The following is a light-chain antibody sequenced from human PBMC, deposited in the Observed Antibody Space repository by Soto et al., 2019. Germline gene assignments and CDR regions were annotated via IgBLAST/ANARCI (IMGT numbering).Light chain of an antibody. CDR2: DNN. J-gene: IGLJ2*01. V-gene: IGLV1-51*01. CDR3: GTRDGSLSAVV. Sequence: QSALTQPPSVSAAPGQKVTISCSGSSSNIGNEYVSWYQQLPGTAPKLLIYDNNQRPSGIPDRFSGSKSGTSATLGITGLQTGDEADYYCGTRDGSLSAVVFGGGTKLTVL. CDR1: SSNIGNEY.